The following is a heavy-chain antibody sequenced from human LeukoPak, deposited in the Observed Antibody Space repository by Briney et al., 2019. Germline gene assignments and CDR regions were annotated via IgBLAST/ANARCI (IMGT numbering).Heavy chain of an antibody. V-gene: IGHV3-30-3*01. CDR2: ISYDGSNK. CDR1: GFTFSSYA. CDR3: ARENYYDSSGYLDY. D-gene: IGHD3-22*01. Sequence: PGGSLRLSCAASGFTFSSYAMLGVRQAPGKGLEWVAVISYDGSNKYYADSVKGRFTISRDNSKNTLYLQMNILRAEDTAVYYCARENYYDSSGYLDYWGQGTLVTVSS. J-gene: IGHJ4*02.